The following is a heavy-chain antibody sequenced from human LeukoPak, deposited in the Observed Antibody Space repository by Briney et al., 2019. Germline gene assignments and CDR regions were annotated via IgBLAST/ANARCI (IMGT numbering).Heavy chain of an antibody. CDR3: ARDNADGYNADY. D-gene: IGHD5-24*01. J-gene: IGHJ4*02. V-gene: IGHV1-2*02. Sequence: ASVKVSCKASGHTFTGYYMHWVRQAPGQGLEWMGWINPNSGGTNYAQKFQGRVTMTRDTSISTAYMELSRLRSDDTAVYYCARDNADGYNADYWDQGTLVTVSS. CDR2: INPNSGGT. CDR1: GHTFTGYY.